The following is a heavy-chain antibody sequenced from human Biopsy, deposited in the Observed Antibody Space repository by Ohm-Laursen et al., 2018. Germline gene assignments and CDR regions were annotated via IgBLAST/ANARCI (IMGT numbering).Heavy chain of an antibody. J-gene: IGHJ2*01. D-gene: IGHD5-12*01. CDR2: IFYSANT. Sequence: TLSLTCTVSGVSINGGRYYWNWIRHHPGKGLEWIGNIFYSANTYYNPSLKSRVTISVDTSKNQFSLKLSSVTAADTAVYFCSRGGHSGYEFWYFDLWGRGTLVTVSS. V-gene: IGHV4-31*03. CDR1: GVSINGGRYY. CDR3: SRGGHSGYEFWYFDL.